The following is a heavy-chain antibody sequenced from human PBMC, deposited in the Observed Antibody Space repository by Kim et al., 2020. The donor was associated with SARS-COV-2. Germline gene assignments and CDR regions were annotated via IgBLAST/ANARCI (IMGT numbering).Heavy chain of an antibody. V-gene: IGHV1-18*01. Sequence: YAQKPKGRVTMTTDPSTSKAYMERRSLRSDDTAVYYCARVHSSSWYWFDPWGQGTLVTVSS. J-gene: IGHJ5*02. D-gene: IGHD6-13*01. CDR3: ARVHSSSWYWFDP.